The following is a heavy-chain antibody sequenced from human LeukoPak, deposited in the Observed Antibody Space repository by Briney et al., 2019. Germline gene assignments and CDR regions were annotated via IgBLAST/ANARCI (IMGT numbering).Heavy chain of an antibody. CDR2: IWYDGSNK. Sequence: GGSLRLSCAAPGFTFSSYGMHWVRQAPGKGLEWVAVIWYDGSNKYYADSVKGRFTISRDNSKNTLYLQMNSLRAEDTAVYYCAKDAYGSGSYYYYYMDVWGKGTTVTVSS. CDR1: GFTFSSYG. D-gene: IGHD3-10*01. CDR3: AKDAYGSGSYYYYYMDV. V-gene: IGHV3-33*06. J-gene: IGHJ6*03.